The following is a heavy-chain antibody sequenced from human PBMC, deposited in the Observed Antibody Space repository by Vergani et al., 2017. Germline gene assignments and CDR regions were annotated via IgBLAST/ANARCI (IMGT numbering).Heavy chain of an antibody. CDR1: GFTFRSYG. CDR3: AKDRWFGEFEPDY. J-gene: IGHJ4*02. Sequence: QVQLVESGGGVVQPGRSLRLSCAASGFTFRSYGMHWVRQAPGKGLEWVAVISYDGSNKYYADSVKGRFTISRDNSKNTLYLQMNSLRAEDTAVYYCAKDRWFGEFEPDYWGQGTLVTVSS. V-gene: IGHV3-30*18. D-gene: IGHD3-10*01. CDR2: ISYDGSNK.